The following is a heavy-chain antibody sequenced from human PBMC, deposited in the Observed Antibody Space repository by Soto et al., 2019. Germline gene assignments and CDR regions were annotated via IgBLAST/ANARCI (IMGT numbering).Heavy chain of an antibody. V-gene: IGHV2-5*02. Sequence: GSGPTLVNPTQTLTLTCTFSGFSLSTSGVGVGWIRQPPGKALEWLALIYWDDDKRYSPSLKSRLTITKDTSKNQVVLTMTNMDPVDTATYYCARVEVRGVNNYYYGMDVWGQGTTVTVPS. D-gene: IGHD3-10*01. CDR1: GFSLSTSGVG. J-gene: IGHJ6*02. CDR2: IYWDDDK. CDR3: ARVEVRGVNNYYYGMDV.